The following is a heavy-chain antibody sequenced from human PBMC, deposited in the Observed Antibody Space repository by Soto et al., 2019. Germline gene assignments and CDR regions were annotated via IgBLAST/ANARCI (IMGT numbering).Heavy chain of an antibody. CDR1: GFTFSSYG. V-gene: IGHV3-30*18. D-gene: IGHD5-18*01. Sequence: QVQLVESGGGVVQPGRSLRLSCAASGFTFSSYGMHWVRQAPGKGLEWVAVISYDGSNKDYADSVKGRFTISRDNSKNTLYLQMNSLRAEDTAVYYCTKDRALGGYNYGYYFDYWGQGTLVTVSS. J-gene: IGHJ4*02. CDR3: TKDRALGGYNYGYYFDY. CDR2: ISYDGSNK.